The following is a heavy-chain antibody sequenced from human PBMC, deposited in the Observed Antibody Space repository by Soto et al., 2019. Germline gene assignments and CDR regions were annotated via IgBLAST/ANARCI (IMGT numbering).Heavy chain of an antibody. Sequence: PSETLSLTCAVSGYSISSGYYWGWIRQPPGKGLEWIGSIYHSGSTYYNPSLKSRVTISVDTSKNQFSLKLSSVTAADTAVYYCARESTYYDFWSGYYAWFDPWGQGTLVTVSS. D-gene: IGHD3-3*01. CDR1: GYSISSGYY. CDR3: ARESTYYDFWSGYYAWFDP. V-gene: IGHV4-38-2*02. J-gene: IGHJ5*02. CDR2: IYHSGST.